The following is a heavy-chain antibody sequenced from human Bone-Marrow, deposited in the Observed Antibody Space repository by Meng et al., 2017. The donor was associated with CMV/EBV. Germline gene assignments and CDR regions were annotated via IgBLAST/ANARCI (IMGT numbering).Heavy chain of an antibody. CDR3: AGGLWGIAVAN. V-gene: IGHV4-34*01. CDR2: INHSGDT. D-gene: IGHD6-19*01. CDR1: NGSFSGYY. J-gene: IGHJ4*02. Sequence: SETLSLTCAVYNGSFSGYYWTWIRQSPGKGLEWIGEINHSGDTNYKPSLKSRVSISVDTSKNQFSLKVDSVTAADTAMYYCAGGLWGIAVANWGQGTLVTVPS.